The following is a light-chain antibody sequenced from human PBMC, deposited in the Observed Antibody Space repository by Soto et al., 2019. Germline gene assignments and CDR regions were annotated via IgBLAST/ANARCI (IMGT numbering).Light chain of an antibody. CDR2: DTS. V-gene: IGKV3-15*01. CDR1: QSVDRNY. CDR3: QQYNNWPLT. J-gene: IGKJ4*01. Sequence: EIVLTQSPGTLSLSPGARATLSCRASQSVDRNYLAWYQRKPGQAPRLLIYDTSTRATNVPARFSGSGSETEFTLTISGLQSEDFGIYYCQQYNNWPLTFGGGTKVDIK.